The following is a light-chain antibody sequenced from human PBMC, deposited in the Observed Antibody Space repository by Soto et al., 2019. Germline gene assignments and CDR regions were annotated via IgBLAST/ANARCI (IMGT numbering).Light chain of an antibody. V-gene: IGLV6-57*03. CDR1: SGSIASNY. CDR3: QSYDSSAWV. Sequence: NFMLTQPHSVSESPGKTVTISCTRSSGSIASNYVQWYQQRPGSAPTTVIYEDNQRPSGVPDRFSGSIDSSSNSASLTISGLKTEVEADYYCQSYDSSAWVFGGGSMVTVL. J-gene: IGLJ3*02. CDR2: EDN.